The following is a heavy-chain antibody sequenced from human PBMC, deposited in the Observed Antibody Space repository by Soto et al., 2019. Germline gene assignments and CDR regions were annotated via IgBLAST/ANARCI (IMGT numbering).Heavy chain of an antibody. CDR1: GFTFSSYW. CDR3: ARDGSRQSVLRFLEWLSDLDV. V-gene: IGHV3-74*01. CDR2: INSDGSST. Sequence: PGGSLRLSCAASGFTFSSYWMHWVRQAPGKGLVWVSRINSDGSSTSYADSVKGRFTISRDNAKNTLYLQMNSLRAEDTAVYYCARDGSRQSVLRFLEWLSDLDVWGQGTKVTVSS. D-gene: IGHD3-3*01. J-gene: IGHJ6*02.